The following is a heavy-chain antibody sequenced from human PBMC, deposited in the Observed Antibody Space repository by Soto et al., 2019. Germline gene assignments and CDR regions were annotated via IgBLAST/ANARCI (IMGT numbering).Heavy chain of an antibody. CDR2: ISSSSSTI. Sequence: LRLSCAASGFTFSSYSMNWVRQAPGKGLEWVSYISSSSSTIYYADSVKGRFTISRDNAKNSLYLQMNSLRDEDTAVYYCARDPEPLVWGSPNDFDYWGQGTLVTVSS. CDR3: ARDPEPLVWGSPNDFDY. J-gene: IGHJ4*02. CDR1: GFTFSSYS. D-gene: IGHD3-16*01. V-gene: IGHV3-48*02.